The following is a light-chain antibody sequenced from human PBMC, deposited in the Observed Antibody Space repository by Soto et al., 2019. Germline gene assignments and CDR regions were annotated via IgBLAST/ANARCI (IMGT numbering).Light chain of an antibody. V-gene: IGKV3-11*01. CDR3: QVRTNWSIA. Sequence: EVVMTQSPATLSVSPGERATLSCRASQSARSSLGWYQQKPGQPPSLLIYDVSNRATGIPARFSGTGSGTDFTLTINNLEPEDFAVYYCQVRTNWSIAFGRGTRLEIK. J-gene: IGKJ5*01. CDR2: DVS. CDR1: QSARSS.